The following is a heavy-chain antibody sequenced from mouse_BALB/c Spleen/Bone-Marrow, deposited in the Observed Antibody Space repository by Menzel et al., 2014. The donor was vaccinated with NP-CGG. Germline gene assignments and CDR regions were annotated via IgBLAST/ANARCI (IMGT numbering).Heavy chain of an antibody. J-gene: IGHJ4*01. CDR3: IRRGRGYAMDY. V-gene: IGHV6-6*02. CDR1: GFTFSNYW. Sequence: EVMLVESGGGLVQPGGSMKLSCVASGFTFSNYWMNWVRQSPEKGLEWVAEIRLKSNNYATHYAESVQGRFTISRDDSKSSVYLQMNSLRAEDTGIYYCIRRGRGYAMDYWGQGTSVTVSS. CDR2: IRLKSNNYAT.